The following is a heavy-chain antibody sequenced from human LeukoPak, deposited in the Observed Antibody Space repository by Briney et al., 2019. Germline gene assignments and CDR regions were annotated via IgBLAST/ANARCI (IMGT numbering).Heavy chain of an antibody. CDR2: INSDGSST. Sequence: GGSLKPSCGASGFTFSSFWMHWVRQAPGKGLVWVSRINSDGSSTSYADSVRGRFSISRDNAKNTLYLQMNSLRAEDTAVYYCAKDNSGYGWLAVAGTPTFDYWGQGTLVTVSS. CDR3: AKDNSGYGWLAVAGTPTFDY. J-gene: IGHJ4*02. CDR1: GFTFSSFW. V-gene: IGHV3-74*01. D-gene: IGHD6-19*01.